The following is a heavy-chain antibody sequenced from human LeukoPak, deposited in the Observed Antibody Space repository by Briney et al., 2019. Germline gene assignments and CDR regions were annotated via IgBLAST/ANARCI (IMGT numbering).Heavy chain of an antibody. J-gene: IGHJ4*02. CDR1: GGSISSGDYY. D-gene: IGHD4-23*01. V-gene: IGHV4-30-4*01. Sequence: SQTLSLTCTVSGGSISSGDYYWSWIRQPPGKGLEWIGYIYYSGSTYYNPSLKSRVTISVDTSKNQFSLRLSSVTAADTAVYYCARDLLNEGNHLDYWGQGTLVTVSS. CDR2: IYYSGST. CDR3: ARDLLNEGNHLDY.